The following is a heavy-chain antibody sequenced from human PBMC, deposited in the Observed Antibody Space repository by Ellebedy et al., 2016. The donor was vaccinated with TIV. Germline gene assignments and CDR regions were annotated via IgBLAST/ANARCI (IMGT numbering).Heavy chain of an antibody. V-gene: IGHV3-9*01. D-gene: IGHD2-2*02. CDR3: AKGGRSLYVGDGFDI. Sequence: SLKISXAASGFPFDDYAMHWVRQAPGKGLEWVSGISWNSGSIAYADSVKGRFTISRDNAKNSLNLQMNSLRAEDTAVYYCAKGGRSLYVGDGFDIWGQGTMVIVSS. CDR2: ISWNSGSI. J-gene: IGHJ3*02. CDR1: GFPFDDYA.